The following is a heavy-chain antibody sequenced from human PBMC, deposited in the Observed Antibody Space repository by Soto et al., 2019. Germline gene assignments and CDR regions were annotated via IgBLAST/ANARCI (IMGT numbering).Heavy chain of an antibody. V-gene: IGHV1-69*13. CDR3: ARGRGYSSPNYYYYYGMDV. CDR1: GGTFSSYA. J-gene: IGHJ6*02. Sequence: ASVKVSCKASGGTFSSYAISWVRQAPGQGLEWMGGIIPIFGTANYAQKFQGRVTITADESTSTAYMELSSLRSEDTAVYYCARGRGYSSPNYYYYYGMDVWGQGTTVTVS. CDR2: IIPIFGTA. D-gene: IGHD6-13*01.